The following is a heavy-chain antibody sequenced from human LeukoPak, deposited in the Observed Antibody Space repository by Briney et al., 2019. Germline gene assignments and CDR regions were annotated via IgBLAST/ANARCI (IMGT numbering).Heavy chain of an antibody. CDR2: INHSGST. J-gene: IGHJ4*02. D-gene: IGHD3-22*01. V-gene: IGHV4-34*01. CDR1: GGSFSGYY. CDR3: ARARWLLNSYFDY. Sequence: SETLSLTCAVYGGSFSGYYWSWIRQPPGKGLEWIGEINHSGSTNYNPSLKSRVTISVDTSKNQFSLKLSSVTAADTAVYYCARARWLLNSYFDYWGQGTLVIVSS.